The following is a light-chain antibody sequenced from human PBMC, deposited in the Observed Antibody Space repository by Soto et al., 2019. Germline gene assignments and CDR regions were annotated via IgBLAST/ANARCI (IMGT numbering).Light chain of an antibody. CDR3: QQYNSWIT. J-gene: IGKJ4*01. CDR1: QSISSN. V-gene: IGKV3-15*01. Sequence: IVMTQSPGTLSVSPGERATLSCRASQSISSNLAWYQQKPGQAPRLLIYGASTRAPGIPARFSGGGSGTEFTLTISSLQSEDFAVYYCQQYNSWITFGGGTKVEIK. CDR2: GAS.